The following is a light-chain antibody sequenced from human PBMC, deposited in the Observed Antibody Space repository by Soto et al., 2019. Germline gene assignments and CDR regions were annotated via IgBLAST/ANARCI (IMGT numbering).Light chain of an antibody. J-gene: IGLJ1*01. CDR2: DDY. CDR1: SSNIGSNT. V-gene: IGLV1-44*01. CDR3: AAWDVSLNGLV. Sequence: QSVLTQPPSASGTPGQTVTISCSGSSSNIGSNTVNWYQHLPGTAPKLLIYDDYQRPSGGPDRFSGSKSGTSASLAISGLQSEDEADYYCAAWDVSLNGLVFGSGTKVTVL.